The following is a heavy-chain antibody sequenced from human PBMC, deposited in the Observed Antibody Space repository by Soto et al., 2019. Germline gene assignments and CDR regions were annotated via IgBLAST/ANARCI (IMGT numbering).Heavy chain of an antibody. J-gene: IGHJ4*02. D-gene: IGHD3-22*01. CDR1: GFTFSSYG. CDR2: IWYDGSNK. CDR3: ARAINYYDSSGLFDY. V-gene: IGHV3-33*01. Sequence: VGSLRLSCAASGFTFSSYGMHWVRQAPGKGLEWVAVIWYDGSNKYYADSVKGRFTISRDNSKNTLYLQMNSLRAEDTAVYYCARAINYYDSSGLFDYWGQGTLVTVSS.